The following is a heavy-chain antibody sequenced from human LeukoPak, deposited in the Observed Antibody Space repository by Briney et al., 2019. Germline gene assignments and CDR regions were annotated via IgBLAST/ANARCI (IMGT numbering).Heavy chain of an antibody. CDR1: EYPFKDSY. CDR2: IKTTTDGGAT. D-gene: IGHD3-10*01. Sequence: PGGSLRLSCAVFEYPFKDSYMSWVRQAPGKGLEWIGRIKTTTDGGATDYVAPVKGRFTTSRDDSENTLYLQMNSLKTEDAAMYYCMTGLGSYWGQGALVTVSP. V-gene: IGHV3-15*01. J-gene: IGHJ4*02. CDR3: MTGLGSY.